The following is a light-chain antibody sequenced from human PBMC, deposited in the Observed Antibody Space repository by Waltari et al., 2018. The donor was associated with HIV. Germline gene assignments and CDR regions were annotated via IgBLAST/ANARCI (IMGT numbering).Light chain of an antibody. CDR3: SSYVVNSTPYV. Sequence: QSALTRPASVSGSPGESITISCTGTSNDVGRYGYVSWYQHHPGKAPKLVIYEVTNRPSGISNRFSGSKSGNTACLTISGLQAEDEADYYCSSYVVNSTPYVFGSGTKVTVL. V-gene: IGLV2-14*01. CDR2: EVT. CDR1: SNDVGRYGY. J-gene: IGLJ1*01.